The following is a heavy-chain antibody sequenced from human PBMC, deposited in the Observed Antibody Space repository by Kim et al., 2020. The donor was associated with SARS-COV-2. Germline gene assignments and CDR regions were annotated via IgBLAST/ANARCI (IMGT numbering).Heavy chain of an antibody. CDR3: ARDDYDYIWGSYRSLSGYYYGMDV. V-gene: IGHV3-11*01. J-gene: IGHJ6*02. CDR1: GFTSSDYY. Sequence: GGSLRLSCAASGFTSSDYYMSWIRQAPGKGLEWVSYISSSGSTIYYADSVKGRFTISRDNAKNSLYLQMNSLRAEDTAVYYCARDDYDYIWGSYRSLSGYYYGMDVWGQGTTVTVSS. CDR2: ISSSGSTI. D-gene: IGHD3-16*02.